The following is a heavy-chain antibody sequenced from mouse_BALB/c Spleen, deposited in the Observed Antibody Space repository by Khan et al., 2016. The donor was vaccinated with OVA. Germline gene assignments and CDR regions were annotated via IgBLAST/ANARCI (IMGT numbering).Heavy chain of an antibody. V-gene: IGHV1-7*01. Sequence: VQLVESGAELAKPGASVKMSCKASGYTFTSYWMHWIKQRPGQGLEWIGYINPTSGYTDYNQKFKDRATLTADKSSSTAYMQLNSLTSDDSAVYYCARDRMDYWGQGTTLTVSS. CDR3: ARDRMDY. CDR2: INPTSGYT. J-gene: IGHJ2*01. CDR1: GYTFTSYW.